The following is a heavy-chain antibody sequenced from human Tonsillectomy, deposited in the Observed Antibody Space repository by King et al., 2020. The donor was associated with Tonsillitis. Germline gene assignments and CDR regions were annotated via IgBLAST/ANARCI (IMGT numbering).Heavy chain of an antibody. V-gene: IGHV1-24*01. CDR3: QTYVSRLLPAY. D-gene: IGHD2/OR15-2a*01. CDR2: VDTEDGKT. CDR1: GYSLMELS. Sequence: QLVQSGAEVKKPGASVKVSCKVSGYSLMELSMHWVRQAPGKGLEWRGGVDTEDGKTIYAQKFLGRVTMTEERSTDTAYMELSSLRSEDTAVYFCQTYVSRLLPAYWGQGTLVTVSS. J-gene: IGHJ4*02.